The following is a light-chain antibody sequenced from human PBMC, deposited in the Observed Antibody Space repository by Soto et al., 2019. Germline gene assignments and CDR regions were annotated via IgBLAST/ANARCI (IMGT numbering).Light chain of an antibody. Sequence: QSVLTQPRSVSGSPGQSVTISCTGTSSDVGGYIYVSWYQQYPDKAPKLMIYDVSKRPSGVPDRFSGSKSGNTASLTISGLQAEDEADYYCCSYAGSYVVFGGGTKLTVL. V-gene: IGLV2-11*01. CDR1: SSDVGGYIY. J-gene: IGLJ2*01. CDR2: DVS. CDR3: CSYAGSYVV.